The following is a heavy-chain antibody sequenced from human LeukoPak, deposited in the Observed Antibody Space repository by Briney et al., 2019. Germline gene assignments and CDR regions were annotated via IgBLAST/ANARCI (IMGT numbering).Heavy chain of an antibody. CDR3: ARRVGELLYGVNWFDP. V-gene: IGHV1-69*13. CDR2: IIPIFGTA. J-gene: IGHJ5*02. D-gene: IGHD3-10*01. Sequence: GASVKVSRKASGGTFSSYAISWVRQAPGQGLEWMGGIIPIFGTANYAQKFQGRVTITADESTSTAYMELSSLRSEDTAVYYCARRVGELLYGVNWFDPWGQGTLVTVSS. CDR1: GGTFSSYA.